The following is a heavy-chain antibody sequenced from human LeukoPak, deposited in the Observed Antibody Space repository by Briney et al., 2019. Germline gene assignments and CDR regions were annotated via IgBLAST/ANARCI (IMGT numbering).Heavy chain of an antibody. V-gene: IGHV3-23*01. D-gene: IGHD5-12*01. Sequence: GGSLRLSCTASGFTASAFSFSEAWMSWVRQAPGKGLEWVSAISGSGGSTYYADSVKGRFTISRDDSKNTLYLQMNSLRAEDTAVYYCARVATQTKDFDYWGQGTLVTVSS. J-gene: IGHJ4*02. CDR2: ISGSGGST. CDR1: GFTASAFSFSEA. CDR3: ARVATQTKDFDY.